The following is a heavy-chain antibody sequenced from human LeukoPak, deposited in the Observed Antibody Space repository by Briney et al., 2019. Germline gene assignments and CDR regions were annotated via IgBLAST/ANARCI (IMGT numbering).Heavy chain of an antibody. D-gene: IGHD3-22*01. J-gene: IGHJ4*02. V-gene: IGHV4-38-2*02. CDR3: ARRQVYYDSSGHFN. CDR2: IYHSGST. Sequence: SETLSLTCTVSGYSISSGYYWGWIRPPPGKGLEWIGSIYHSGSTYYNPSLKSRVTISVDTSKTQFSLKLSSVTAADTAVYYCARRQVYYDSSGHFNWGQGTLVTVSS. CDR1: GYSISSGYY.